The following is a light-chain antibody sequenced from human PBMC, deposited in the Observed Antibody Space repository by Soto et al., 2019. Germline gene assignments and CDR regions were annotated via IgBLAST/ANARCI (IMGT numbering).Light chain of an antibody. V-gene: IGKV1-9*01. CDR2: AAS. J-gene: IGKJ5*01. CDR3: QQLNTYPIT. CDR1: QGINTF. Sequence: IQLTQSPSSLSASVGDRVTITCRASQGINTFLAWYQQKAGKDPKLLIYAASTLQSGVPSRFSGSGSGTDFSLTISSLQSEDVATYYCQQLNTYPITFGQGTRLEIK.